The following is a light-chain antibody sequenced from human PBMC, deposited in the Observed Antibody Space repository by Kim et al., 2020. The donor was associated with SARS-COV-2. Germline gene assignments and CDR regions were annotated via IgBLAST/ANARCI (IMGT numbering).Light chain of an antibody. J-gene: IGLJ2*01. V-gene: IGLV3-1*01. CDR1: KWGDKY. CDR3: QAWDSSTVG. CDR2: QDS. Sequence: SYELTQPPSVSVSPGQTASITCSGDKWGDKYACWYQQKPGQSPVLVIYQDSKRPSGIPERFSGSNSGNTATLTISGTQAMDEADYYCQAWDSSTVGFGGG.